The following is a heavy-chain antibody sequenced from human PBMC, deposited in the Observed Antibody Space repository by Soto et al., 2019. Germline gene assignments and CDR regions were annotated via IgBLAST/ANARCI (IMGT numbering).Heavy chain of an antibody. V-gene: IGHV3-21*01. CDR1: GFTFSSYS. D-gene: IGHD2-15*01. CDR2: ISSSSSYI. Sequence: GGSLRLSCAASGFTFSSYSMNWVRQAPGKGLEWVSSISSSSSYIYYADSVKGRFTISRDNAKNSLYLQMNSLRAEDTAVYYCARDHSSRALGWYYYGMDVWGQGTTVTVYS. J-gene: IGHJ6*02. CDR3: ARDHSSRALGWYYYGMDV.